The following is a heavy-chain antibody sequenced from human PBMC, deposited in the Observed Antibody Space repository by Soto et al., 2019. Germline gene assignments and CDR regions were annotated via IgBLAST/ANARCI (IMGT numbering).Heavy chain of an antibody. J-gene: IGHJ5*02. CDR1: GFTVNNNY. CDR3: ARDLYSSGWLTGFDP. V-gene: IGHV3-66*01. CDR2: IYSGGST. Sequence: EVQLVESGGGLVQPGGSLRLSCAASGFTVNNNYMSWVRQAPGKGLEWVSVIYSGGSTYYVDSVKGRFTMSRDNSKNTVYLQMNSLRADDTAVYYCARDLYSSGWLTGFDPWGQGTLVTVSS. D-gene: IGHD6-19*01.